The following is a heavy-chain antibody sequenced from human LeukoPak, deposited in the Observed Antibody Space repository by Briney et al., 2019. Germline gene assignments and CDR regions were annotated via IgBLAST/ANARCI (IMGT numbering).Heavy chain of an antibody. CDR1: GGSITSSPYW. Sequence: PSETLSLTCEVSGGSITSSPYWWSWIRQPPEKGLEWVGTIYYSGNTFYHPSLASRVTISADTSKNQVSLRLTSVTAADTAVYYCARRAYGTGFDYWGQGTLVTVSS. J-gene: IGHJ4*02. D-gene: IGHD1-1*01. V-gene: IGHV4-39*01. CDR2: IYYSGNT. CDR3: ARRAYGTGFDY.